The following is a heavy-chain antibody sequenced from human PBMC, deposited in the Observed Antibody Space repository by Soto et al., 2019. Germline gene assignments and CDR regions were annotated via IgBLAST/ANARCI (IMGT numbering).Heavy chain of an antibody. CDR3: SRRGSASYSDY. D-gene: IGHD3-10*01. CDR1: GFTFSSYA. V-gene: IGHV3-23*01. CDR2: IRGSGGST. Sequence: EVQLLESGGGLVQPGGSLRLSCAASGFTFSSYAMRWVRQAPVKGLELVSAIRGSGGSTYYADSVKGRFTISIDNSTTTLYLHMNSRRAEATAVAYCSRRGSASYSDYWGQGTLVTVSS. J-gene: IGHJ4*02.